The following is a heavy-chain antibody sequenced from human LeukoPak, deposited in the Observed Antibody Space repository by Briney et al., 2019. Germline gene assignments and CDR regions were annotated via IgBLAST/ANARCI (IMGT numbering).Heavy chain of an antibody. V-gene: IGHV4-39*07. CDR1: GGSISSSSYY. CDR2: IYYSGST. J-gene: IGHJ4*02. CDR3: ARDESDYYDSSGYFDY. Sequence: PSETLSLTCTVSGGSISSSSYYWGWIRQPPGKGLEWIGSIYYSGSTNYNPSLKSRVTISVDTSKNQFSLKLSSVTAADTAVYYCARDESDYYDSSGYFDYWGQGTLVTVSS. D-gene: IGHD3-22*01.